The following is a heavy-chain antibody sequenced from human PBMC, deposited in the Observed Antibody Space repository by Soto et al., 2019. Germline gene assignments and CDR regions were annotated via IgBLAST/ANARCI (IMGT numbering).Heavy chain of an antibody. CDR3: ARDRSNWAFDY. V-gene: IGHV4-31*03. Sequence: SETLSLTCTVSGGSISSAGYYWSWIRQHPGKGLEWIGYIYYSGSTYYNPSLKSRVAISVDTSKNQFSLKLSSVTAADTAVYYCARDRSNWAFDYWGQGTLVTVS. CDR2: IYYSGST. CDR1: GGSISSAGYY. J-gene: IGHJ4*02. D-gene: IGHD7-27*01.